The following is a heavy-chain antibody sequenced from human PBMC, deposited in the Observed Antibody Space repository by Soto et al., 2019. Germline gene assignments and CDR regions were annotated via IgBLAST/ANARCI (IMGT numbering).Heavy chain of an antibody. D-gene: IGHD2-15*01. J-gene: IGHJ4*02. CDR3: ARHGSLFGYCTGGSCYADY. Sequence: SETLSLTCTVSGGSISSNTYYWGWIRQPPGKGLEWIGIIFYSGSTYYNPSLKSRGTIFADTSKNQFSLNLSSVTAADTAVYYCARHGSLFGYCTGGSCYADYWGQGTLVTVSS. CDR1: GGSISSNTYY. CDR2: IFYSGST. V-gene: IGHV4-39*01.